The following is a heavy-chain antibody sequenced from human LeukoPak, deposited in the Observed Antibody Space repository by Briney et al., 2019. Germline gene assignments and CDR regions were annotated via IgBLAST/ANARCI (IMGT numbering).Heavy chain of an antibody. CDR3: ARGGPGRSLTIVPERTKYYMDV. D-gene: IGHD1-26*01. CDR1: GFTLSSYT. J-gene: IGHJ6*03. CDR2: ISSSGRYI. V-gene: IGHV3-21*01. Sequence: GGSLRLSCAASGFTLSSYTMNWVRQAPGKGLEWVSYISSSGRYIYYADSVKGRFTISRDNAKNSLYLQMNSLRAEDTAVYHCARGGPGRSLTIVPERTKYYMDVWGKGATVTVSS.